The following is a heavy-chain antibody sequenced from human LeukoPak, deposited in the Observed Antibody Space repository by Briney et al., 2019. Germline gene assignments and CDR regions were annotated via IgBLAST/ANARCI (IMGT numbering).Heavy chain of an antibody. D-gene: IGHD4-17*01. V-gene: IGHV1-69*04. CDR1: GGTFSSYA. J-gene: IGHJ6*02. CDR3: ARVIGDYAYYYYGMDV. CDR2: IIPILGIA. Sequence: ASVKVSCKASGGTFSSYAISWVRQAPGQGLEWMGRIIPILGIANYAQKFQGRVTITADKSTSTAYMELSSPRSEDTAVYYCARVIGDYAYYYYGMDVWGQGTTVTVSS.